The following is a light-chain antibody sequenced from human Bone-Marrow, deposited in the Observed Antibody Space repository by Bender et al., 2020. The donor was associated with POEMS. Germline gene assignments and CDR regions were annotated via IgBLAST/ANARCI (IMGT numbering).Light chain of an antibody. V-gene: IGLV2-14*03. CDR1: SSDIGYHDY. CDR3: SSYTSSSTWV. CDR2: DVS. J-gene: IGLJ3*02. Sequence: QSALTQPASVSGSPGQSITISCTGSSSDIGYHDYVSWFQHHPGKVPKVMIYDVSNRPSGVSNRFSGSKSGNTASLTISGLQAEDEANYYRSSYTSSSTWVFGGGTKLTVL.